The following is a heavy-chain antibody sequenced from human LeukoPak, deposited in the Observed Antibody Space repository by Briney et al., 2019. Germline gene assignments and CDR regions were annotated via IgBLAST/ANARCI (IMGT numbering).Heavy chain of an antibody. CDR3: ASMGYFDWRSHSY. CDR2: IYYSGST. J-gene: IGHJ4*02. D-gene: IGHD3-9*01. Sequence: SETLSLTCTVSGRSVSSGDYYWSGIRQPPGKGLEWIGYIYYSGSTYYHPSLKSRVTISVDTSKNQFALKLSSVTAADTAVYYCASMGYFDWRSHSYWGQGTLVTVSS. V-gene: IGHV4-30-4*01. CDR1: GRSVSSGDYY.